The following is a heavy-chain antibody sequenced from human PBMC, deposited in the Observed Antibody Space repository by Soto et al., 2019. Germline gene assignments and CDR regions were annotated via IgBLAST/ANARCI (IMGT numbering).Heavy chain of an antibody. CDR2: IYYSGST. V-gene: IGHV4-59*01. Sequence: SETLSLTCTASGGSISSYYWSWIRQPPGKGLEWIGYIYYSGSTNYNPSLKSRVTISVDTSKNQFSLKLSSVTAADTAVYYCARVGFWSGFWFDPWGQGTLVTVSS. D-gene: IGHD3-3*01. CDR1: GGSISSYY. J-gene: IGHJ5*02. CDR3: ARVGFWSGFWFDP.